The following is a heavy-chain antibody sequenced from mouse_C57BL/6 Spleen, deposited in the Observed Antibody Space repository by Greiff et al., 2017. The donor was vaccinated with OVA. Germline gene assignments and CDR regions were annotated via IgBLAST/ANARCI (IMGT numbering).Heavy chain of an antibody. CDR3: TRYPY. V-gene: IGHV1-15*01. J-gene: IGHJ2*01. CDR2: IDPETGGT. CDR1: GYTFTDYE. Sequence: QVHVKQSGAELVRPGASVTLSCKASGYTFTDYEMHWVKQTPVHGLEWIGAIDPETGGTAYNQKFKGKAILTADKSSSTAYMELRSLTSEDSAVYYCTRYPYWGQGTTLTVSS.